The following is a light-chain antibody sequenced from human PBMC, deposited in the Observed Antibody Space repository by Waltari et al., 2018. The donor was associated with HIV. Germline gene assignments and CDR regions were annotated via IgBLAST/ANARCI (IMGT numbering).Light chain of an antibody. V-gene: IGKV4-1*01. CDR1: QNLLSSSNNKNY. CDR3: QQYTTMYT. J-gene: IGKJ2*01. CDR2: WAS. Sequence: DVVMIQSPDSLAVSLGERATINCKSSQNLLSSSNNKNYLAWYQQKPGQPPKWLIYWASTRHSGVPDRFRGSGSGTEFTLTISGLQAEDVAVYYCQQYTTMYTFGQGTKLEIK.